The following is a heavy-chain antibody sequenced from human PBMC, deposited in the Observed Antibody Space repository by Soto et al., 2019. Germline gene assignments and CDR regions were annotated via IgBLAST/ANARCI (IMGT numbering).Heavy chain of an antibody. D-gene: IGHD5-12*01. CDR2: IYYIGNT. Sequence: SETLSLTCTVSGGSISTRSSYWGWIRQPPGKGLEWIGSIYYIGNTYYNPSLKSRVTISVDTSKNQFSLKLSSVTTADTAVYYCAIGGRASSGSEKIDYWGQRTLVTVSS. CDR1: GGSISTRSSY. CDR3: AIGGRASSGSEKIDY. J-gene: IGHJ4*02. V-gene: IGHV4-39*07.